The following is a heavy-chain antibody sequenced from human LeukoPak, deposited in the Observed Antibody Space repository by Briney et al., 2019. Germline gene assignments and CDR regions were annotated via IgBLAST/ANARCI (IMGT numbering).Heavy chain of an antibody. D-gene: IGHD3-9*01. CDR2: ISWNSGSI. CDR3: AKDRELRYFDWSSFDY. CDR1: GFTFSDFW. J-gene: IGHJ4*02. V-gene: IGHV3-9*01. Sequence: GGSLRLSCAGSGFTFSDFWMTWVRQAPGKGLEWVSGISWNSGSIGYADSVKGRFTISRDNAKNSLYLQMNSLRAEDTALYYCAKDRELRYFDWSSFDYWGQGTLVTVSS.